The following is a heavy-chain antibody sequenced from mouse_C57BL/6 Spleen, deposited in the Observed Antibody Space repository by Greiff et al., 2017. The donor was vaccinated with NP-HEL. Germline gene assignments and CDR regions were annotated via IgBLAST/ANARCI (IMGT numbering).Heavy chain of an antibody. D-gene: IGHD1-1*01. CDR1: GFSLTSYG. CDR3: AILYYGSSYDYAMDY. J-gene: IGHJ4*01. CDR2: IWGVGST. Sequence: VMLVESGPGLVAPSQSLSITCTVSGFSLTSYGVDWVRQSPGKGLEWLGVIWGVGSTNYNSALKSRLSISKDNSKSQVFLKMNSLQTDDTAMYYCAILYYGSSYDYAMDYWGQGTSVTVSS. V-gene: IGHV2-6*01.